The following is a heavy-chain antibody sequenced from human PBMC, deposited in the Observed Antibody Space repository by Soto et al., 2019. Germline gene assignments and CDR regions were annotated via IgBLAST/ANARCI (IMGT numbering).Heavy chain of an antibody. Sequence: QVQLVQSGAEVKKPGASVKVSCKASGYTFTSYGISWVRQAPGQGLEGMGWISAYNGNTNYAQKIQGRVTMTTDTSTSKAYMEQSSLRSDVTAVYYCARDGGMGLIAARRINWFDPWGQGTLVTVS. V-gene: IGHV1-18*01. CDR2: ISAYNGNT. CDR1: GYTFTSYG. J-gene: IGHJ5*02. D-gene: IGHD6-6*01. CDR3: ARDGGMGLIAARRINWFDP.